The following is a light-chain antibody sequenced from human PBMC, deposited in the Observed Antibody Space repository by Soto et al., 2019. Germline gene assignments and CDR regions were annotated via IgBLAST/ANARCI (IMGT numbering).Light chain of an antibody. CDR2: DAF. CDR3: QERSNVVT. J-gene: IGKJ4*01. CDR1: QSINTY. V-gene: IGKV3-11*01. Sequence: EIVLTQSPATLSLSPGERATLSCRASQSINTYLAWYQQKPGQTPRLLIYDAFHRAPGIPARFSGSGSGTVFTLSITTLQSEDFAVYYYQERSNVVTFGGGTKVEIK.